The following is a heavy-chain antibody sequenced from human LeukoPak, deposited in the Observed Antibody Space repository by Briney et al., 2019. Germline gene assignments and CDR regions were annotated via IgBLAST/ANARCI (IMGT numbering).Heavy chain of an antibody. V-gene: IGHV1-8*03. J-gene: IGHJ3*02. CDR2: MNPNSGNT. D-gene: IGHD2-15*01. Sequence: ASVKVSCKASGYTFTSYDINWVRQATGQGLEWMGRMNPNSGNTGYAQKFQGRVTITRNTSISTAYMELSSLRSEDTAVYYCAGYSGVTRAFDIRGQGTMVTVSS. CDR1: GYTFTSYD. CDR3: AGYSGVTRAFDI.